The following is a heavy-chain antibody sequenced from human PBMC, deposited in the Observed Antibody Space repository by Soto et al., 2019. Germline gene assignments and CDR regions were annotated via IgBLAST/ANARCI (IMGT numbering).Heavy chain of an antibody. J-gene: IGHJ4*02. CDR3: AVYSSSAYFDY. Sequence: GGSLRLSCAASGFTFSSYWMSWVRQAPGKGLEWVANIKQDGSEKYYVDSVKGRFTISRDNAKNSLYLQMNSLRAEDPAVYYCAVYSSSAYFDYWGQGTLVTVSS. CDR1: GFTFSSYW. V-gene: IGHV3-7*01. CDR2: IKQDGSEK. D-gene: IGHD6-6*01.